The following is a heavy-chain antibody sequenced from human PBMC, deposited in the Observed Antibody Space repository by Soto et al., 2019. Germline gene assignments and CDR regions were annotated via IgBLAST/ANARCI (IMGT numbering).Heavy chain of an antibody. V-gene: IGHV1-3*01. CDR2: INAGNGYT. Sequence: GASVKVSCKASGYTFTSYAMHWVRQAPGQRLEWMGWINAGNGYTKYSQKFQGRVTITRDTSASTAYMELTGLRSEDTAVYYCARDILFDYWGQGTLVTVSS. J-gene: IGHJ4*02. CDR1: GYTFTSYA. D-gene: IGHD2-15*01. CDR3: ARDILFDY.